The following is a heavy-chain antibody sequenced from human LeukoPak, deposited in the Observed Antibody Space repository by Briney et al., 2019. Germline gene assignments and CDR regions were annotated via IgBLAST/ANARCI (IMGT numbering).Heavy chain of an antibody. CDR3: ARGSLLYYYDSSGYSDY. CDR2: INHSGST. J-gene: IGHJ4*02. V-gene: IGHV4-34*01. Sequence: PSETLSLTCAAYGGSFSGYYWSWIRQPPGKGLEWIGEINHSGSTNYNPSLKSRVTISVDTSKNQFSLKLSSVTAADTAVYYCARGSLLYYYDSSGYSDYWGQGTLVTVSS. CDR1: GGSFSGYY. D-gene: IGHD3-22*01.